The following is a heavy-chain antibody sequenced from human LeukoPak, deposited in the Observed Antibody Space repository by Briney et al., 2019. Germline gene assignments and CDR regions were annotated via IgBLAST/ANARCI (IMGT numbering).Heavy chain of an antibody. CDR2: INHSGST. Sequence: SETLSLTCAVYGGSFSGYYWSWIRQPPGKGLEWIGEINHSGSTNYNPSLKSRVTISVDTSKNQFSLKLSSVTAADTAVYYCAREQFLGYCTGGVCYKGGAFDIWGQGTMVTVSS. V-gene: IGHV4-34*01. CDR3: AREQFLGYCTGGVCYKGGAFDI. D-gene: IGHD2-8*02. CDR1: GGSFSGYY. J-gene: IGHJ3*02.